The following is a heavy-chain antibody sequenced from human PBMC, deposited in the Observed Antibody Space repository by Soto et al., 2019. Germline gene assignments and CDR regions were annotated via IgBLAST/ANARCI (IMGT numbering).Heavy chain of an antibody. CDR1: GVSFNNNG. D-gene: IGHD3-10*01. CDR3: ARVLYYGSGSYSPYGMDV. J-gene: IGHJ6*02. V-gene: IGHV1-69*01. Sequence: QVQLVQSGAEVKKPGSSVKVSCKTSGVSFNNNGIGWVRQAPGHGLEWMGGVSPPFRTSNYARKFQGRISITADASTGTVNMALSRRTSQDTAPYYCARVLYYGSGSYSPYGMDVWGQGTTVTVSS. CDR2: VSPPFRTS.